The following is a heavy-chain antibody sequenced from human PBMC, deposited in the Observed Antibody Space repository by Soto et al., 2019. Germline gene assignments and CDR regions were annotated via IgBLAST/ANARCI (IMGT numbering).Heavy chain of an antibody. Sequence: SETLSLTCAVYGGSFSDYCWSWIRQPPGKGLEWIGEINQSGSTYYNPSLKSRVTISVDTSKNQFSLKLSSVTAADTAVYYCARHTPAISISDHGGQETLVTVSS. CDR1: GGSFSDYC. V-gene: IGHV4-34*01. J-gene: IGHJ4*02. D-gene: IGHD3-3*01. CDR2: INQSGST. CDR3: ARHTPAISISDH.